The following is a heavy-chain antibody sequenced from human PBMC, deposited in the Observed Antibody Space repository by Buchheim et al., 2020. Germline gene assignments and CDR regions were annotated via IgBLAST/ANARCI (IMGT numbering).Heavy chain of an antibody. CDR1: GFTFSSYA. V-gene: IGHV3-23*01. Sequence: EVQLLESGGGLVQPGGSLRLSCAASGFTFSSYAMSWVRQAPGKGLEWVSAISGSGGSTYYADSVKGRFTISRDNSKNTLYLQMNSLRAEDTAVYYCAKGKRYCSSTSCYEEMGYEDYYYYYGMDVWGQGTT. D-gene: IGHD2-2*01. CDR2: ISGSGGST. J-gene: IGHJ6*02. CDR3: AKGKRYCSSTSCYEEMGYEDYYYYYGMDV.